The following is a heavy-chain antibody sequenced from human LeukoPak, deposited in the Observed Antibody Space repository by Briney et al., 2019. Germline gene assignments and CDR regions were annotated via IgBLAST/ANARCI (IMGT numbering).Heavy chain of an antibody. CDR2: ISSISSYI. D-gene: IGHD2-2*01. CDR3: ARGDIVVVPAATDY. Sequence: GGSLRLSCAASGFTFSSYSMNWVRQAPGKGLEWVSSISSISSYIFYADSVKGRFTISRDNAKNSMYLQMNSLRAEDTAVYYCARGDIVVVPAATDYWGQRALVTVSS. J-gene: IGHJ4*02. V-gene: IGHV3-21*01. CDR1: GFTFSSYS.